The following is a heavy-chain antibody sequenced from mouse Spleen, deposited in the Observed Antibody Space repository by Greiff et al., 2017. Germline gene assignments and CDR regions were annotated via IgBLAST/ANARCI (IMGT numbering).Heavy chain of an antibody. Sequence: VQLKESGGGLVKPGGSLKLSCAASGFTFSSYAMSWVRQTPEKRLEWVATISSGGSYTYYPDSVKGRFTISRDNAKNTLYLQMSSLRSEDSAVYYCARGYDGYSDYWGQGTTLTVSS. V-gene: IGHV5-9-3*01. CDR3: ARGYDGYSDY. J-gene: IGHJ2*01. CDR2: ISSGGSYT. D-gene: IGHD2-3*01. CDR1: GFTFSSYA.